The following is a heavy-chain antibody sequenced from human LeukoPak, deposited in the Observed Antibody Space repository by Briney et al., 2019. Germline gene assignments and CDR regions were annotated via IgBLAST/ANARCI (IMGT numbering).Heavy chain of an antibody. CDR2: ISADNGNT. CDR3: ARDSGSGNNDY. V-gene: IGHV1-3*01. Sequence: APVKVSCKASGYTFTSYAIHWVRQAPGQRPEWMGWISADNGNTKYSQNFQGRVTFISNTSATTAFMELSSLRSEDAAVYYCARDSGSGNNDYWGQGTLVTVSS. D-gene: IGHD1-26*01. CDR1: GYTFTSYA. J-gene: IGHJ4*02.